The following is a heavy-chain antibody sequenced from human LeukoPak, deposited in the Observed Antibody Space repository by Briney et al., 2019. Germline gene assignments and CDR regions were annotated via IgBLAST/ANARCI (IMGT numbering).Heavy chain of an antibody. V-gene: IGHV1-69*05. Sequence: SVKVSCKASGGTFSSYAISWVRQAPGQGLEWMGRIIPIFGTANYAQKFQGRVTITTDESTSTAYMELSSLRSDDTAVYYCASRRTFRQIAAAATNWFDPWGQGTLVTVSS. J-gene: IGHJ5*02. CDR2: IIPIFGTA. CDR1: GGTFSSYA. CDR3: ASRRTFRQIAAAATNWFDP. D-gene: IGHD6-13*01.